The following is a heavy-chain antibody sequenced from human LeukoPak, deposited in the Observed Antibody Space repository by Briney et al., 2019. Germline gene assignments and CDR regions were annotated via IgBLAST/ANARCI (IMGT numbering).Heavy chain of an antibody. V-gene: IGHV3-30*03. Sequence: GGSLRLSCAASGFTFSSYGMHWARQAPGRGLEWVAVISSDGGTTYYADSVKGRFSISRDNSKNTVHLQMNSLRAEDTAVYYCARDREGVTYAFDIWGQGTMVTVSS. J-gene: IGHJ3*02. CDR1: GFTFSSYG. D-gene: IGHD4-11*01. CDR3: ARDREGVTYAFDI. CDR2: ISSDGGTT.